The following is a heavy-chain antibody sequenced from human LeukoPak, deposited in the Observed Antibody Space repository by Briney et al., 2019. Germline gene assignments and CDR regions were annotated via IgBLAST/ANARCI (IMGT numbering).Heavy chain of an antibody. CDR3: ARAPYTPGSLPIDY. CDR1: GYSISSGYY. D-gene: IGHD3-10*01. CDR2: IYHSGST. Sequence: PSETLSLTCTVSGYSISSGYYWGWIRQPPGKGLEWIGSIYHSGSTYYNQSLKSRVTRSVDTSKTQSSLTLSSVPAPHTAVYYCARAPYTPGSLPIDYWGQGTLVTVSS. J-gene: IGHJ4*02. V-gene: IGHV4-38-2*02.